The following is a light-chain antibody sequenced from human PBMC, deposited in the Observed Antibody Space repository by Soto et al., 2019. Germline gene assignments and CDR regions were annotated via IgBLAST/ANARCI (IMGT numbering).Light chain of an antibody. CDR1: QGIDTY. CDR2: AAS. V-gene: IGKV1-27*01. J-gene: IGKJ3*01. Sequence: DIQMTQSPSSLSASVGDRVTITCRASQGIDTYLAGYQPNPGQVPKLLIYAASTLQSGVPSRISVSGSGSDFTLTSSSLQPEDVATYFCQKYTRAPFTFGPGTKVDIK. CDR3: QKYTRAPFT.